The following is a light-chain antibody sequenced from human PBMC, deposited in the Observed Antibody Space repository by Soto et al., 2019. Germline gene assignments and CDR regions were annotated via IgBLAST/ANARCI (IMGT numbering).Light chain of an antibody. CDR1: QTISSW. CDR2: AAS. V-gene: IGKV1-12*01. J-gene: IGKJ5*01. Sequence: DVQMSQSPSTLSASVGDRVTITCRASQTISSWLAWYQQNPEKAPKLLIYAASSLQSGVPPRFSGSGSGTDFTLTISSLQPEDFAIYYCLQANRVPLSFGQGTRLEIK. CDR3: LQANRVPLS.